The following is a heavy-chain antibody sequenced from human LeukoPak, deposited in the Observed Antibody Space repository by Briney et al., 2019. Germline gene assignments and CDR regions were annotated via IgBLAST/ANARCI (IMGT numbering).Heavy chain of an antibody. CDR1: GGSFSGYY. CDR3: ARKISKDAFDI. CDR2: INHSGST. Sequence: SETLSLTCAVYGGSFSGYYWSWIRQPPGKGLEWIGEINHSGSTNYNPSLKSRVTISVDTSKNQFSLKLSSVTAADTAVYYCARKISKDAFDIWGQGTMVTVSS. J-gene: IGHJ3*02. V-gene: IGHV4-34*09.